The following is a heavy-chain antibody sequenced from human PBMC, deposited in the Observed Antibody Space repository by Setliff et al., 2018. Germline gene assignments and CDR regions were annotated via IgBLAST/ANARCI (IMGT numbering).Heavy chain of an antibody. V-gene: IGHV4-34*01. CDR2: INHSGTT. CDR3: ARDQWVRSPPLYFSYSMDV. D-gene: IGHD5-12*01. Sequence: SETLSLTCTVSGVSIRSYYWSWIRQPPGKGLEWIGEINHSGTTNYNPSLKSRVTVSLDTSKNQFSLKLTSMTAADTAVYYCARDQWVRSPPLYFSYSMDVWGQGTTVTVSS. J-gene: IGHJ6*02. CDR1: GVSIRSYY.